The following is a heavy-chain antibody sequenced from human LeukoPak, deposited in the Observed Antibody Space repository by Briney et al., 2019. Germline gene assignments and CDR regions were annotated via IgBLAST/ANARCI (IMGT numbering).Heavy chain of an antibody. D-gene: IGHD3-22*01. J-gene: IGHJ4*02. V-gene: IGHV1-2*02. CDR3: ARDLVHYYDSSGYYYFDY. CDR2: INPNSGGT. CDR1: GYTLTGYY. Sequence: ASVKVSCKASGYTLTGYYMHWVRQAPGQGLEWMGWINPNSGGTNYAQKFQGRVTMTRDTSISTAYMELSRLRSDDTAVYYCARDLVHYYDSSGYYYFDYWGQGTLVTVSS.